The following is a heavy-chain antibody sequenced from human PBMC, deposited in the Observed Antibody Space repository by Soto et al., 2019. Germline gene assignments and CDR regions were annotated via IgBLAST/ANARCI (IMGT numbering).Heavy chain of an antibody. V-gene: IGHV4-39*01. J-gene: IGHJ4*02. CDR2: ISYRGST. CDR1: GASISNSAYY. Sequence: SETLSLTCTVSGASISNSAYYWGWIHQPPGKGLEWIGTISYRGSTFYKPSLKSQVTISVDTIKNQFSLKLDSVTVADTAVYYCVTFDFSSTYYDHWGQGTLVTVSS. D-gene: IGHD6-13*01. CDR3: VTFDFSSTYYDH.